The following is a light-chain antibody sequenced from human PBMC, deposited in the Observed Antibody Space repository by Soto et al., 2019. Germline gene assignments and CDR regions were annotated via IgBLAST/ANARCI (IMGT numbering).Light chain of an antibody. J-gene: IGLJ1*01. Sequence: QSALTQPRSVSGSPGQSITISCTETSSDVVGYNYLSWYQQHPGKGPKLIIYDVRKRPSGVPDRFSGSKSGNTASLTISGLQPEDEADYYCCSNAVGHTFVFGSGTKLTVL. CDR1: SSDVVGYNY. CDR2: DVR. V-gene: IGLV2-11*01. CDR3: CSNAVGHTFV.